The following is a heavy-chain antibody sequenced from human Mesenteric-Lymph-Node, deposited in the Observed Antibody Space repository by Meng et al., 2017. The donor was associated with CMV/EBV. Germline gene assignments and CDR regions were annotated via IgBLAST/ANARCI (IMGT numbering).Heavy chain of an antibody. V-gene: IGHV3-48*03. CDR1: GFIFSSYE. J-gene: IGHJ3*02. D-gene: IGHD2-2*03. CDR2: ISSSGTTI. CDR3: VGYCSSTRIRNAFDI. Sequence: GGSLRLSCTASGFIFSSYEMNWVRQAPGKGLEWVSYISSSGTTIYYADSVMGRFTISRDNAKNSLSLQMNSLRAEDTAVYYCVGYCSSTRIRNAFDIWGQGTMVTVSS.